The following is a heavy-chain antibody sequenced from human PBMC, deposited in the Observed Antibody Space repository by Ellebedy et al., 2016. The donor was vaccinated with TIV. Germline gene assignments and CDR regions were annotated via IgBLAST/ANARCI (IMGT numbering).Heavy chain of an antibody. J-gene: IGHJ6*02. Sequence: ASVKVSCKASGYTFTSYGISWVRQAPGQGLEWMGWISAYNGNTNYAQKPQGRVTMTTDTSTSTAYMELRSLRSDDTAVYYCARDGTVTTVYYYGMDVWGQGTTVTVSS. CDR2: ISAYNGNT. V-gene: IGHV1-18*01. CDR1: GYTFTSYG. CDR3: ARDGTVTTVYYYGMDV. D-gene: IGHD4-17*01.